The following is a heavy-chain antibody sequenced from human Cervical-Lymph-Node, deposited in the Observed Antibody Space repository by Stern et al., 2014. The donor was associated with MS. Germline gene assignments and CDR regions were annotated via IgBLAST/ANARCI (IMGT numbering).Heavy chain of an antibody. J-gene: IGHJ4*02. D-gene: IGHD2-21*02. Sequence: VQLVESGPGLVKPSETLCLTCTGSGGSFSSYYWSWIRQPPGKGLEWVGYIYYSGSNKYNPAHKSRVIITVENTTNQYFLQLRPVPAADTAVYYCARSGPYCGGDCCYFDYWGQGTLVTVSS. CDR2: IYYSGSN. V-gene: IGHV4-59*01. CDR1: GGSFSSYY. CDR3: ARSGPYCGGDCCYFDY.